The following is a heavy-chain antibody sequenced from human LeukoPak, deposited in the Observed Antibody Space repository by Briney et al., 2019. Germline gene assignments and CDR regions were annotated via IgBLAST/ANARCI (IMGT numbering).Heavy chain of an antibody. J-gene: IGHJ4*02. CDR3: AREIDYYGSGSYQPFDY. CDR1: GFTFSSYS. CDR2: ISSSSSYI. V-gene: IGHV3-21*01. Sequence: GGSLRLSCAASGFTFSSYSMNWVRQAPGKGLEWVSFISSSSSYIYYADSVKGRFTISRDNAKNSLYLQMNSLRAEDTAVYYCAREIDYYGSGSYQPFDYWGQGTLVTVSS. D-gene: IGHD3-10*01.